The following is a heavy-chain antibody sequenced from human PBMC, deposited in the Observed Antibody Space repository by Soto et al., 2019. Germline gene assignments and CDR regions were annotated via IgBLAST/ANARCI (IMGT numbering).Heavy chain of an antibody. J-gene: IGHJ6*02. V-gene: IGHV1-69*13. D-gene: IGHD3-10*01. CDR1: GGTFSSYA. Sequence: EASVKVSCKASGGTFSSYAISWVRQAPGQGLEWMGGIIPIFGTANYAQKFQGRVTITADESTSTAYMELSRLRSDDTAVYYCARAEEVLWFGELTSGMDVWGQGTTVTVSS. CDR2: IIPIFGTA. CDR3: ARAEEVLWFGELTSGMDV.